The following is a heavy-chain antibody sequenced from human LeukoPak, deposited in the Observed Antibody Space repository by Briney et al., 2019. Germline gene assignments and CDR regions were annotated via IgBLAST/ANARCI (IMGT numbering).Heavy chain of an antibody. Sequence: SETLSLTCTVSGGSISSYYWSWIRQPPGKGLEWIGFFHATRSTNYNPSLKSRVSISVDTSKSQVSLGLNSVTAADTAVYYCARGDPTGRPGIGFDFWGQGTLVNVSS. V-gene: IGHV4-4*08. J-gene: IGHJ4*02. D-gene: IGHD1-26*01. CDR3: ARGDPTGRPGIGFDF. CDR1: GGSISSYY. CDR2: FHATRST.